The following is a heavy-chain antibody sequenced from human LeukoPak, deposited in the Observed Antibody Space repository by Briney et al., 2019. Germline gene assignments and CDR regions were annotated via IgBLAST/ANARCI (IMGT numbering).Heavy chain of an antibody. CDR1: GYPFSSYS. J-gene: IGHJ3*02. D-gene: IGHD3-16*01. V-gene: IGHV3-53*01. CDR2: IYSGGST. Sequence: GGSLRLSCVASGYPFSSYSMNWIRQAPGKGLEWVSVIYSGGSTYYADSVKGRFTISRDNSKNTLYLQMNSLRAEDTAVYYCARATIMTTDAFDIWGQGTMVTVSS. CDR3: ARATIMTTDAFDI.